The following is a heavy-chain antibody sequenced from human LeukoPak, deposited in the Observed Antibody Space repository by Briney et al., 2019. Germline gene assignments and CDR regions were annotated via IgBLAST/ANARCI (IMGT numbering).Heavy chain of an antibody. CDR3: ARDLTRFDA. CDR1: GFIFSKDE. CDR2: ISSNGNGI. D-gene: IGHD3-10*01. V-gene: IGHV3-48*03. Sequence: GGSLRLSCAASGFIFSKDEMNWVRQSPGKGLEWVAYISSNGNGIYYAVSVKGRFTISRDNTKNSLDLQMNSLRVDDTAIYYYARDLTRFDAWGQGILVTVSS. J-gene: IGHJ5*02.